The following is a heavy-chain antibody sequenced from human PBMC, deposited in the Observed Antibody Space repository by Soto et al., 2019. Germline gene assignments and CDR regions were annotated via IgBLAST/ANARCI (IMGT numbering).Heavy chain of an antibody. Sequence: QVQLVQSGAEVKKPGASVKVSCKASGYTFTSYYMHWVRQAPGQGLEWMGIINPSGGSTSYAQKFQGRVTMTRDTSTSTVYMELSSLRSEDTAVYYCARATGATTVTTAYYYYYGMDVWGQGTTVTVSS. CDR1: GYTFTSYY. CDR2: INPSGGST. D-gene: IGHD4-17*01. CDR3: ARATGATTVTTAYYYYYGMDV. J-gene: IGHJ6*02. V-gene: IGHV1-46*01.